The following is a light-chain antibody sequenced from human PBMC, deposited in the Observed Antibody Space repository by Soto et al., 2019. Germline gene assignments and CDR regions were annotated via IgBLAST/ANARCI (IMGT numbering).Light chain of an antibody. CDR1: QSISNA. J-gene: IGKJ4*01. Sequence: DIQMTQSPSSLSASVGDRVTITCRASQSISNALNWYQQKPGKAPKVLIYAASSLQSGVPSRFSGSASGTKFTLTISSLQPEDFATYSCQQSYSTPLTFGGGTKVEIK. CDR2: AAS. CDR3: QQSYSTPLT. V-gene: IGKV1-39*01.